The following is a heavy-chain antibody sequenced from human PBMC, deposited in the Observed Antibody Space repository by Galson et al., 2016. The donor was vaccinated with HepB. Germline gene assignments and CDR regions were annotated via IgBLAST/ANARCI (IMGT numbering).Heavy chain of an antibody. CDR1: GFIFSTHT. CDR3: VVERTTFLGAVKMYYLGS. D-gene: IGHD3-16*01. V-gene: IGHV3-21*01. J-gene: IGHJ4*02. CDR2: ISSSASSI. Sequence: SLRLSCAASGFIFSTHTMNWVRQAPGTGLEWVASISSSASSIYTADSVKGRFTISRDNAKSSLFLQMNSLRAEDTAHYYCVVERTTFLGAVKMYYLGSWGQGTLVTVS.